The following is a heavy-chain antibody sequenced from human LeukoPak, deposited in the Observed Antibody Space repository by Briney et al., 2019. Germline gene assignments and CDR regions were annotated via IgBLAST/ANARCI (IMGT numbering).Heavy chain of an antibody. CDR2: ISSSSSTI. CDR1: GFTFSSYS. Sequence: GGSLRLSCAASGFTFSSYSMNWVRQAPGKGLEWVSYISSSSSTIYYADSVKGRFTISRDNAKNSLYLQMNSLRAEDTAVYYCAVDGDYRAFDIWGQGTMVTVSS. V-gene: IGHV3-48*04. CDR3: AVDGDYRAFDI. J-gene: IGHJ3*02. D-gene: IGHD4-17*01.